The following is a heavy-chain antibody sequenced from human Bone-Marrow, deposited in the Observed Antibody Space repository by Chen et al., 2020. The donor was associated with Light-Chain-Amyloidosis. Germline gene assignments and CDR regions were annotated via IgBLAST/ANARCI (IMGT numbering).Heavy chain of an antibody. CDR3: ARDRGWWTFDI. J-gene: IGHJ3*02. V-gene: IGHV3-7*01. CDR1: EFTFTNFW. D-gene: IGHD2-8*02. Sequence: EVQLVESGGGLVQPGGSLRLSCTASEFTFTNFWMIWVRQALGKGLEWVANIKQDGSKNYYVDSVKGRFTISRDNAKNSLYLQMNSLRAEDTAVYYCARDRGWWTFDIWGQGTMVTVSS. CDR2: IKQDGSKN.